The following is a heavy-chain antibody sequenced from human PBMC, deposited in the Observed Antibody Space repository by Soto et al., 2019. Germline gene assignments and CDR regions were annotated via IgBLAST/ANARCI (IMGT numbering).Heavy chain of an antibody. CDR1: GFTFSSYG. J-gene: IGHJ3*02. CDR2: ISYDGSNK. CDR3: AKDYYGSGSYYNGAFDI. D-gene: IGHD3-10*01. V-gene: IGHV3-30*18. Sequence: QVQLVESGGGVVQPGRSLRLSCAASGFTFSSYGMHWVRQAPGKGLEWVAVISYDGSNKYYADSVKGRFTISRDNSKNTLYLQMNSLSAEDTAVYYCAKDYYGSGSYYNGAFDIWGQGTMVTVSS.